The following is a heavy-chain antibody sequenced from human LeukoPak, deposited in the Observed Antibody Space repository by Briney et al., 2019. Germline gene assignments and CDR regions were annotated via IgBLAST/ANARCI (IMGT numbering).Heavy chain of an antibody. D-gene: IGHD2-2*01. Sequence: SETLSLTCTVSGVSISSGSYYWSWIRQPAGKGLEWIGRIYTSGSTNYNPSLKSRVTISVDTSKNQFSLKLSSVTAADTAVYYCAREGIVVVPAALYYYYYYYMDVWGKGTTVTISS. CDR1: GVSISSGSYY. J-gene: IGHJ6*03. CDR2: IYTSGST. CDR3: AREGIVVVPAALYYYYYYYMDV. V-gene: IGHV4-61*02.